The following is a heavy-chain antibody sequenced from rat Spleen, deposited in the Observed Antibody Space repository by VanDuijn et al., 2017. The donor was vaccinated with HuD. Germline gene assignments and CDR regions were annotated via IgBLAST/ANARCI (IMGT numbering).Heavy chain of an antibody. V-gene: IGHV2-6*01. CDR2: ISSGGST. Sequence: QVQLKESGPGLVQPSQTLSLTCTVSGFSLTSYTVSWVRQPPGKGLEWIAAISSGGSTYYNSALKSRLSISRDTSKSQVFLKMSSLKTEDTATYYCARDFYFDYWGQGVMVTVSS. CDR3: ARDFYFDY. CDR1: GFSLTSYT. J-gene: IGHJ2*01.